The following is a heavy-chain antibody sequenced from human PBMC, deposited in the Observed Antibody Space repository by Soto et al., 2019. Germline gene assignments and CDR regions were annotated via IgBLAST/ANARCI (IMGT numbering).Heavy chain of an antibody. Sequence: SVKVSCKASGYTFTSYGISWVRQAPGQGLEWMGRIIPILGIANYAQKFQGRVTITADKSTSTAYMELSSLRSEDTAVYYCARTLYEGSSIAFDIWGQGTMVTVSS. V-gene: IGHV1-69*04. CDR1: GYTFTSYG. CDR3: ARTLYEGSSIAFDI. D-gene: IGHD2-2*01. CDR2: IIPILGIA. J-gene: IGHJ3*02.